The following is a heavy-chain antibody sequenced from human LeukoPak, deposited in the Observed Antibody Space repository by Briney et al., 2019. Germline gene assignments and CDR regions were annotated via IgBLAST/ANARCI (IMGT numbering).Heavy chain of an antibody. J-gene: IGHJ3*02. CDR1: GFTFSSYD. Sequence: PGGSLRLSCAASGFTFSSYDMHWVRQAPGKGLEWVAVIWYDGSNKYYADSVKGRFTITRDNSKNTLYLQMNSLRAEDTTVYYLARVSIAGVDFDMWGQGGMVTVSS. V-gene: IGHV3-33*08. D-gene: IGHD6-6*01. CDR2: IWYDGSNK. CDR3: ARVSIAGVDFDM.